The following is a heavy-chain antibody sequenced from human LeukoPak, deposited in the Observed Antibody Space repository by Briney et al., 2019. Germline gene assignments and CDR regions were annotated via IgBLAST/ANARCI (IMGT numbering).Heavy chain of an antibody. CDR3: ARHLRYCGGDCYSFDY. Sequence: PSETLSLTCTVSDGSISSYYWSWIRQPPGKGLEWIGYMFYSGSTKYNPSLKSRLTISVDTSKSQFSLKLSSVTAADTAVYYCARHLRYCGGDCYSFDYWGQGILVTVSS. D-gene: IGHD2-21*02. CDR2: MFYSGST. J-gene: IGHJ4*02. CDR1: DGSISSYY. V-gene: IGHV4-59*08.